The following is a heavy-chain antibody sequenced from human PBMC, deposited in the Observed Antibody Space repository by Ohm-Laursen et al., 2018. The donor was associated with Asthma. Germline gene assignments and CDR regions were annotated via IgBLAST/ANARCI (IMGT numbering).Heavy chain of an antibody. V-gene: IGHV3-30*18. CDR3: AKDFVPARYYYYGMDV. D-gene: IGHD2-2*01. CDR2: ISYDGSNK. J-gene: IGHJ6*02. CDR1: GFTFSSYG. Sequence: SLRLSCAATGFTFSSYGMHWVRQAPGKGLEWVAVISYDGSNKYYADSVKGRFTISRDNSKNTLYLQMNSLRAEDTAVYYCAKDFVPARYYYYGMDVWGQGTTVTVSS.